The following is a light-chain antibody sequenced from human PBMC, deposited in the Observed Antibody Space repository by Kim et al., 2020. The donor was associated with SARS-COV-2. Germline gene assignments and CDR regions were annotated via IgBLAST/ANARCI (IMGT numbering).Light chain of an antibody. V-gene: IGKV1-16*01. CDR1: QGIGNS. Sequence: ASLGDSVTIPCRASQGIGNSLAWFQQKPGKAPKSLIYATSNLQSGVPSRFSGSASGTDFTLTITSLQPEDFATYYCQQYNSYPFTFGQGTRLEIK. J-gene: IGKJ5*01. CDR3: QQYNSYPFT. CDR2: ATS.